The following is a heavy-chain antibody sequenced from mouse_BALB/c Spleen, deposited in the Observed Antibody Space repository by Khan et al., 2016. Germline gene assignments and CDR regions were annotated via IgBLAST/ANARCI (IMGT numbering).Heavy chain of an antibody. V-gene: IGHV1-4*01. Sequence: QVQLQQSGAELARPGASVKMSCKASGYTFTSYTMFWVKQRPGQGLEWIGYVNPSNDYTEYNQKFKDKATLTAEKSSSTAYLHLNRLTSEHSAVYYCATAWWFLGVFAYWGQGTPLTVSS. CDR1: GYTFTSYT. D-gene: IGHD1-1*02. CDR2: VNPSNDYT. CDR3: ATAWWFLGVFAY. J-gene: IGHJ2*01.